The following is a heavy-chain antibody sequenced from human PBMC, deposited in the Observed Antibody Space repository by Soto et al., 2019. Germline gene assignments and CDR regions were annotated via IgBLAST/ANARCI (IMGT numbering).Heavy chain of an antibody. Sequence: SVKVSCKASGGTFSSYAISWVRQAPGQGLEWMGGIIPIFGTANYAQKFQGRVTITADESTSTAYMELSSLRSEDTAVYYCARESGYNAHYYYGMDVWGQGTTVTVSS. CDR2: IIPIFGTA. CDR3: ARESGYNAHYYYGMDV. V-gene: IGHV1-69*13. J-gene: IGHJ6*02. D-gene: IGHD1-20*01. CDR1: GGTFSSYA.